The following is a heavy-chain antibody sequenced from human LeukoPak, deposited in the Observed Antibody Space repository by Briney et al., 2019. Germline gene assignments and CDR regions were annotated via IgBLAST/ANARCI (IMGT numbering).Heavy chain of an antibody. CDR3: ARLALWFGEGSRTNLNWFDP. D-gene: IGHD3-10*01. J-gene: IGHJ5*02. CDR2: ISGSGDNT. Sequence: PGGSLRLSCAASGFSFSNYAMTWVRQAPGKGLEWVSSISGSGDNTYYADSVKGRFTISRDNAKNSLYLQMNSLRAEDTAVYYCARLALWFGEGSRTNLNWFDPWGQGTLVTVSS. CDR1: GFSFSNYA. V-gene: IGHV3-23*01.